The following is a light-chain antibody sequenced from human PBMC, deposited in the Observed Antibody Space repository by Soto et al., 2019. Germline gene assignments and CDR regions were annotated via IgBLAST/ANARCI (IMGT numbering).Light chain of an antibody. Sequence: EIRPILITGTLSVSPGERAPLSWRASQRVGSNLAWYQQKPGQAPRFLIYGASTRATGIPARFSGSGSGTEFTLTISSLQSEDFAVYYCQQYNNWPRTFGQGAKVDI. CDR2: GAS. V-gene: IGKV3-15*01. J-gene: IGKJ1*01. CDR3: QQYNNWPRT. CDR1: QRVGSN.